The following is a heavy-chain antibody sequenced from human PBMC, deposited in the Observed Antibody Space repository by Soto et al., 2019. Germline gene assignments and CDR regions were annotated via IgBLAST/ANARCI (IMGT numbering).Heavy chain of an antibody. CDR1: GYSFSNAL. D-gene: IGHD6-6*01. V-gene: IGHV5-10-1*01. CDR2: IAPSVSYT. J-gene: IGHJ6*02. Sequence: GESLNLWITGAGYSFSNALMRWVRQMPGKGLEWMGRIAPSVSYTNYSPSFQGHVTISADKSISTAYLQWSSLKASDTAMYYCARHEYSSSLGVWGQGTTVTVSS. CDR3: ARHEYSSSLGV.